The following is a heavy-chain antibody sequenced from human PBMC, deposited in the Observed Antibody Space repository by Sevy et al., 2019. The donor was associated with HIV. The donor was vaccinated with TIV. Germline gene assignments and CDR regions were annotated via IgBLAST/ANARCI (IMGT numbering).Heavy chain of an antibody. CDR3: AKNTASAGTGGFDY. CDR1: GFTFSYFG. J-gene: IGHJ4*02. V-gene: IGHV3-30*02. Sequence: GGSLRLSCTASGFTFSYFGMHWVRQAPGKGLEWVAFIGYDATDNYYADSVKGRFAISRDNSKNTLFLQMNSLSPEDTAIYYCAKNTASAGTGGFDYWGQGALVTVSS. D-gene: IGHD6-13*01. CDR2: IGYDATDN.